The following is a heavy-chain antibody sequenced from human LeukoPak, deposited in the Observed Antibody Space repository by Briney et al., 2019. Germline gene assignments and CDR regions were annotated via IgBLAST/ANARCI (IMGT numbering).Heavy chain of an antibody. J-gene: IGHJ5*02. V-gene: IGHV3-33*01. CDR1: GFTFSSYG. D-gene: IGHD4-17*01. CDR3: ARELYGDYSNWFDP. CDR2: IWYDGSNK. Sequence: GGSLRLSCAASGFTFSSYGMHWVRQALGKGLEWVAVIWYDGSNKYYADSVKGRFTISRDNSKNTLYLQMNSLRAEDTAVYYCARELYGDYSNWFDPWGQGTLVTVSS.